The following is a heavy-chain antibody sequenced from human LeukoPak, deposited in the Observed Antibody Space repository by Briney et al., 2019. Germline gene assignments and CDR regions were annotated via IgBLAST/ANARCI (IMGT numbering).Heavy chain of an antibody. CDR1: GFTFSSYS. Sequence: GGSLRPSCAASGFTFSSYSMNWVRQAPGKGLEWVSSISSSSSYIYYADSVKGRFTISRDNAKNTVYLQMNSLRVEDTAVYYCARDGGTATPFDYWGQGALVTVSS. V-gene: IGHV3-21*01. CDR2: ISSSSSYI. J-gene: IGHJ4*02. CDR3: ARDGGTATPFDY. D-gene: IGHD2-15*01.